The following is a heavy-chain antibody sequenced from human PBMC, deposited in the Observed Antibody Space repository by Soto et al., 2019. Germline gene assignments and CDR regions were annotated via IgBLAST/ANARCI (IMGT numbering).Heavy chain of an antibody. J-gene: IGHJ3*02. CDR3: ARRRSEPAFDI. V-gene: IGHV4-59*01. CDR2: IYYSGST. Sequence: QVQLQESGPGLVKPSETLSLTCTVSGGSISSYYWSWIRQPPGKGLEWIGYIYYSGSTNYNPSLKSRVTISVDTSKNQFSLKLSSVTAADTAVYYCARRRSEPAFDIWGQGTMVTVSS. CDR1: GGSISSYY.